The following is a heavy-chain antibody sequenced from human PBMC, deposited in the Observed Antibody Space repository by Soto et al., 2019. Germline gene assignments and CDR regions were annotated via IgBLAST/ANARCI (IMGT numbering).Heavy chain of an antibody. V-gene: IGHV3-23*01. J-gene: IGHJ4*02. D-gene: IGHD4-17*01. CDR2: ISGSGGST. CDR1: GFTLSSYA. Sequence: GGSLRLSCAASGFTLSSYAMSWVRQAPGKGLEWVSAISGSGGSTYYADSVKGRFTISRDNSKNTLYLQMNSLRAEDTAVYYCAKDPMTTVTTYRSYYFDYWGQGTLVTVSS. CDR3: AKDPMTTVTTYRSYYFDY.